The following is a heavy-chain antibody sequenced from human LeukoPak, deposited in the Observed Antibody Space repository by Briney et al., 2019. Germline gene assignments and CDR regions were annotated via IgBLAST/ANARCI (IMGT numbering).Heavy chain of an antibody. D-gene: IGHD3-3*01. CDR1: GFTVSSNY. Sequence: GGSLRLSCAASGFTVSSNYVSWVRQAPGKGLEWVSVIYSGGSTYYADSVKGRFTISRDNSKNTLYLQMNSPRAEDTAVYYCASKIRSITIFGVVINYYMDVWGKGTTVTVSS. CDR2: IYSGGST. CDR3: ASKIRSITIFGVVINYYMDV. J-gene: IGHJ6*03. V-gene: IGHV3-66*02.